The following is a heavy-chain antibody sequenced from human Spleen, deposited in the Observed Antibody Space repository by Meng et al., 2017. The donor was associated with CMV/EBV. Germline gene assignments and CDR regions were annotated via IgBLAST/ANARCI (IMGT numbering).Heavy chain of an antibody. CDR3: AKDVAYYYDDGDWFDP. Sequence: SETLSLTCAVSGGPISTFYWSWFRQPPGKGLEWIGYIYYGGSTDYNPSLKSRVTISVDTSKNQFSLKLTSVTAADTAVYYCAKDVAYYYDDGDWFDPWGQGTQVTVSS. V-gene: IGHV4-59*01. CDR1: GGPISTFY. D-gene: IGHD3-22*01. CDR2: IYYGGST. J-gene: IGHJ5*02.